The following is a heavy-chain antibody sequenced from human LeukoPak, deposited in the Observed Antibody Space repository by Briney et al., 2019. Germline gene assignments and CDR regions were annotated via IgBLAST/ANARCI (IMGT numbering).Heavy chain of an antibody. Sequence: PSGTLSLTCTVTVSGDSVSSKSWSWIRQPPGKGLEWIGYIYTSGRTSYKPSLRSRVTISVDTSKNQFSLTLSSVTAADTAVYYCSVAGSWGQGTLVTVSS. CDR2: IYTSGRT. D-gene: IGHD2-15*01. J-gene: IGHJ4*02. CDR1: GDSVSSKS. CDR3: SVAGS. V-gene: IGHV4-4*09.